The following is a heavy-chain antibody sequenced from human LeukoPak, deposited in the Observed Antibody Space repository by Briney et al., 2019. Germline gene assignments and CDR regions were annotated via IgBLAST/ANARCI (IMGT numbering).Heavy chain of an antibody. CDR1: GFTFSDFY. D-gene: IGHD5-18*01. J-gene: IGHJ4*02. CDR3: ASARGSNYGSLGD. Sequence: GGSLRLSCAASGFTFSDFYMSWIRQAPGKGLEWLSYITPSSYTNYADSVKGRFTISRDNAKNTLYLQMNSLRAEDTAVYYCASARGSNYGSLGDWGQGTLVTVSS. V-gene: IGHV3-11*03. CDR2: ITPSSYT.